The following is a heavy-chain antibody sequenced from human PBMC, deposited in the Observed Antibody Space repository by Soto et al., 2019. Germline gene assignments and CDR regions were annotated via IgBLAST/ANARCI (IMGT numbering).Heavy chain of an antibody. J-gene: IGHJ6*02. D-gene: IGHD3-22*01. CDR1: GFTFTDYA. CDR2: ISYDGGKK. Sequence: QVQLVESGGGVVQPGRSLRLSCAASGFTFTDYALHWVRQAPGKGLEWVAVISYDGGKKYYADSVKGRFTISRDNSKNTVYLQMNRLRVEYTAVYYCARDTYLDSSGPTYYYYYGIDVWGQGTTVTVSS. V-gene: IGHV3-30-3*01. CDR3: ARDTYLDSSGPTYYYYYGIDV.